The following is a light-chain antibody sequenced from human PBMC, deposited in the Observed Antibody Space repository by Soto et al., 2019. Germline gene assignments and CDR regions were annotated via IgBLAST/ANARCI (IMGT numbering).Light chain of an antibody. CDR3: QQYNKWPLT. J-gene: IGKJ4*01. CDR2: GAS. V-gene: IGKV3-20*01. Sequence: EIVLTQSPGTLSLSPGERATLSCRASQSVSSNYLAWYQQKPGQAPRLLIYGASSRATGFPDRFSGSGSGTEFTLTISSLQSEDFAVYYCQQYNKWPLTFGGGTKVDIK. CDR1: QSVSSNY.